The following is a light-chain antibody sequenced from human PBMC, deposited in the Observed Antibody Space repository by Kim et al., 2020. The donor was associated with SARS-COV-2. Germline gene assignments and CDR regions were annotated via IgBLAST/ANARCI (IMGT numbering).Light chain of an antibody. V-gene: IGKV1-39*01. CDR1: QSISSH. CDR3: QQSYITPFT. CDR2: AAS. J-gene: IGKJ3*01. Sequence: ASIGAIVTIPCRTTQSISSHLNWYQQKPGRAPKLLISAASTLQGGVPSRFSGSGSETDFTLTISSLQPEDFATYFCQQSYITPFTFGPGTKVDIK.